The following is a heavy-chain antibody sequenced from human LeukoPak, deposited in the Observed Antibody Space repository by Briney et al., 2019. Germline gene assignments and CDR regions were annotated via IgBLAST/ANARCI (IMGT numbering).Heavy chain of an antibody. D-gene: IGHD2-8*01. J-gene: IGHJ4*02. V-gene: IGHV3-15*01. CDR2: IKSKTDGGTT. Sequence: GGSLRLSCAASGFTFNNYCMNWVRQAPGKGLEWVGRIKSKTDGGTTDYAAPVKGRFTISRDDSKNTLYLQMNSLKTEDTAVYYCTTGNVWDSFDYWGQGTLVTVSS. CDR3: TTGNVWDSFDY. CDR1: GFTFNNYC.